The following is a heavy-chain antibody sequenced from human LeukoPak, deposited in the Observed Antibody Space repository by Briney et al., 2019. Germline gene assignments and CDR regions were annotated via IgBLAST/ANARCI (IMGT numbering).Heavy chain of an antibody. CDR3: AKAFSRGAFDM. J-gene: IGHJ3*02. CDR1: GFTFSSYA. Sequence: GGSLRLSCAASGFTFSSYAMNWVRQAPGKGLECVSVISGSGGSTYYADSVKGRFTISRDNSKNTLYLQMNSLRAEDTAVYYCAKAFSRGAFDMWGQGTMVTVSS. CDR2: ISGSGGST. V-gene: IGHV3-23*01.